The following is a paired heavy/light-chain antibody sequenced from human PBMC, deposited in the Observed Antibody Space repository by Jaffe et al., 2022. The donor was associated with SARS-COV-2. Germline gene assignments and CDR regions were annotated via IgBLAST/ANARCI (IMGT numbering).Light chain of an antibody. Sequence: DVVMTQSPLTLPVTLGQPASISCRSSHSLLYSDGNTYLYWFHQRPGQSPRRLIYKVSNRESGVPDRFSGSGSGTDFTLKISRAEAEDVGVYYCMQGTHWPWTFGQGTKVEIK. CDR3: MQGTHWPWT. V-gene: IGKV2-30*01. CDR2: KVS. CDR1: HSLLYSDGNTY. J-gene: IGKJ1*01.
Heavy chain of an antibody. CDR2: IYPSNSET. CDR1: GYSFSSFW. D-gene: IGHD3-10*01. J-gene: IGHJ5*02. V-gene: IGHV5-51*01. CDR3: AVRSRFGDRVDT. Sequence: EVQLVQSGAEVKKPGESLTISCQGSGYSFSSFWIGWVRQMPGKGLEWMAIIYPSNSETRYSPSSQGRVTISADRSITTAYLRWSSLKTSDTAIYYCAVRSRFGDRVDTWGQGTLVTVSS.